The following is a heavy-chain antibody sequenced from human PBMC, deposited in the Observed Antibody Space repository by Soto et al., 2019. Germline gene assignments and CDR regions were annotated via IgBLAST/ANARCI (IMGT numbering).Heavy chain of an antibody. CDR2: IKNKLNSYTV. Sequence: LXLSCATSGFTFSDYYMDWFLQAPGMGLEWVARIKNKLNSYTVEYAASLEGRFTISRDDSKNSVYLQMDSLKTEDTAVYFCARARRGYPPDEWGQGTLVTVSS. V-gene: IGHV3-72*01. CDR1: GFTFSDYY. D-gene: IGHD3-22*01. CDR3: ARARRGYPPDE. J-gene: IGHJ4*02.